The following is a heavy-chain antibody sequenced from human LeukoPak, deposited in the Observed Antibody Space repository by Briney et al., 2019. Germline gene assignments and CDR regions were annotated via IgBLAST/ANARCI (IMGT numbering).Heavy chain of an antibody. CDR1: GFTFDDYA. Sequence: GGSLRLSCAASGFTFDDYAMHWVRQAPGKGLEWVSLISGDGGTTYYADSVKGRFTLSRDNSKSSLYLQMNSLRTEDSALYYCAKVRFSTAWYYYGMDVWGQGTTVTVSS. J-gene: IGHJ6*02. V-gene: IGHV3-43*02. CDR3: AKVRFSTAWYYYGMDV. D-gene: IGHD3-3*01. CDR2: ISGDGGTT.